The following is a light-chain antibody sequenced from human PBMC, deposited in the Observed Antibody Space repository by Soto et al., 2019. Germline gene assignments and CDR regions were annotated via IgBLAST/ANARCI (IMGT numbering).Light chain of an antibody. J-gene: IGKJ5*01. V-gene: IGKV3-20*01. CDR1: QIFSGSY. CDR2: GAS. Sequence: EKVLTQSPGTLSLSTGERATLSCRASQIFSGSYFAWYQQKPGQAPRLLIYGASSRATGIPDRFSGSGSGTDFTLTISRLEPEDFAVYYCQQYGSSPPSPITFCQGTLLEI. CDR3: QQYGSSPPSPIT.